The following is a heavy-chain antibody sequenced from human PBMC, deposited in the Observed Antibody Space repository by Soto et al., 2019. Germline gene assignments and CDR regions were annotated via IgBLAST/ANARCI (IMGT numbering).Heavy chain of an antibody. D-gene: IGHD1-7*01. J-gene: IGHJ4*02. CDR3: ARDANYEPDY. Sequence: QVYLVQSGGEVQKPGASVKVSCKTSGYTFTSYGISWVRQAPGQGLEWVGWIRVSDGLRKYAERMEGRVTVTIDSSTSTAYMELRSLRPDDTAVYYCARDANYEPDYWGQGTLVTVSS. CDR1: GYTFTSYG. CDR2: IRVSDGLR. V-gene: IGHV1-18*01.